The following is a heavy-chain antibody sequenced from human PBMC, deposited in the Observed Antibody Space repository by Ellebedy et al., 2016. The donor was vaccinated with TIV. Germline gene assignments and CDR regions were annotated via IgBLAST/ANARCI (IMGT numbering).Heavy chain of an antibody. V-gene: IGHV1-18*01. D-gene: IGHD3-10*01. J-gene: IGHJ4*02. CDR3: ARGGSAAASGTVDY. Sequence: AASVKVSCKASGYSFTNYGIVWARQAPGQGLEWLGWISGSSGNTRYSKKLQGRVTMTTDTSASTAYLSLRSLSSDDTAVYYCARGGSAAASGTVDYWGQGTLVTVSS. CDR2: ISGSSGNT. CDR1: GYSFTNYG.